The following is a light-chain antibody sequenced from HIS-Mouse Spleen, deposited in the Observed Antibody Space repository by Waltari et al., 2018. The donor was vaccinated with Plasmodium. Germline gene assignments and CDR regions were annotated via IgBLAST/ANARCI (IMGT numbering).Light chain of an antibody. V-gene: IGLV2-11*01. CDR3: CSYAGSYTLV. Sequence: SALTQPRPVSGSPGQSVTIPCTVPSSLVVVYNYVSWYQQHPGKAPKLMIYDVSKRPSGVPDRFSCSKSGNTASLTISGLQAEDEADYYCCSYAGSYTLVFGGGTKLTVL. CDR1: SSLVVVYNY. CDR2: DVS. J-gene: IGLJ2*01.